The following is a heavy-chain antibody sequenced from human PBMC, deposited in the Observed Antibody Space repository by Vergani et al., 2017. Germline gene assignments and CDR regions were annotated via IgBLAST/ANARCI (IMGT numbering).Heavy chain of an antibody. J-gene: IGHJ6*03. Sequence: EVQLVESGGGLVQPGGSLRLSCAASGFTFSSYWMTWVRQAPGKGLEWVANIKQDGSEKYYVDSVKGRFTISRDNAKNSLYLQMNSLRAEDTAVYYCAGVMMEVRRVIIYYYYYMDVWGKGTTVTVSS. CDR1: GFTFSSYW. D-gene: IGHD3-10*01. CDR3: AGVMMEVRRVIIYYYYYMDV. V-gene: IGHV3-7*04. CDR2: IKQDGSEK.